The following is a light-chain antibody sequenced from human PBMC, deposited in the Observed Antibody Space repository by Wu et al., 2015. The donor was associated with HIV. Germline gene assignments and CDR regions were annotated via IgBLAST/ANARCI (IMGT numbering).Light chain of an antibody. V-gene: IGKV3-20*01. CDR1: QSVSSSY. CDR3: QQYGGSPPT. J-gene: IGKJ1*01. CDR2: GAS. Sequence: EIVLTQSPGTLSLSPGERATLSCRASQSVSSSYLAWYQQKPGQAPRLLIYGASNRATGIPDRFSGSGSGTDFTLSISRLEPEDLAVFYCQQYGGSPPTFGQGTKVEIK.